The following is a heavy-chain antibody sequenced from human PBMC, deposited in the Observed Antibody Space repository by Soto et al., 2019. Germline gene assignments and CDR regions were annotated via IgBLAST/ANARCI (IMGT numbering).Heavy chain of an antibody. CDR1: GYTFTSYG. D-gene: IGHD2-2*01. V-gene: IGHV1-18*01. CDR3: ARDGRYCSSTSCPYGMDV. CDR2: ISAYNGNT. J-gene: IGHJ6*02. Sequence: GASVKVSCKASGYTFTSYGISWVRQAPGQGLEWMGWISAYNGNTNYAQKLQGRVTMTTDTSTSTAYMELRSLRSDDTAVYYCARDGRYCSSTSCPYGMDVSGQGTTVTVCS.